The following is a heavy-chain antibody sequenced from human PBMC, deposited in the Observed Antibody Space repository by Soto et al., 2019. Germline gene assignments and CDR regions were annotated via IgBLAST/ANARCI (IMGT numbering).Heavy chain of an antibody. CDR3: ARERQVDVLNGPDFED. V-gene: IGHV3-21*01. J-gene: IGHJ4*02. Sequence: VGSLRLSCAASVFTFSSYNMNCVRHSPGKALEWVSSISSTSSYIYYADSVKGRFTISRDNAKNSLYLQMKSLRAEDTAVYYCARERQVDVLNGPDFEDWGQGTLVSVSS. CDR1: VFTFSSYN. CDR2: ISSTSSYI. D-gene: IGHD3-9*01.